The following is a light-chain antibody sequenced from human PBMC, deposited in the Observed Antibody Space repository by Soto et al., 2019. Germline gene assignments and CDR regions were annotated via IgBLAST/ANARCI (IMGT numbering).Light chain of an antibody. CDR3: QSYGTSGVI. J-gene: IGLJ2*01. CDR1: VSNIGSGYD. Sequence: QSVLTQPPSVSGAPGQRVTISCTGSVSNIGSGYDVHWYQHLPGTAPKLLIYGNNNRPSGVPGRFSGSKSGASASLTIAGLRAEDEADYYCQSYGTSGVIFGEGTQLTVL. V-gene: IGLV1-40*01. CDR2: GNN.